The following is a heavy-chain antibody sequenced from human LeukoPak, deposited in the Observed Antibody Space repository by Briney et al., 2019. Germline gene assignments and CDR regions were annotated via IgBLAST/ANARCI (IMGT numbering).Heavy chain of an antibody. CDR2: ISGSGGST. CDR3: AKVSPFIVVVPAAILGPDY. J-gene: IGHJ4*02. V-gene: IGHV3-23*01. CDR1: GFTFSSYA. D-gene: IGHD2-2*02. Sequence: PGGSLRLSCAASGFTFSSYAMSWVRQAPGKGLEWVSAISGSGGSTYYADSVKGRFTISRDNSKNTLYLQMNSLRAEDTAVYYCAKVSPFIVVVPAAILGPDYWGQGTLVTVSS.